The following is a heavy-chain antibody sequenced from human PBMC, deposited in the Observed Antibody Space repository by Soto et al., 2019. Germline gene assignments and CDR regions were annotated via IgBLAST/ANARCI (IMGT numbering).Heavy chain of an antibody. CDR1: GYTFTSYG. V-gene: IGHV1-18*04. D-gene: IGHD2-2*02. CDR3: ARVNVVVPAAILGSGSAAMDV. CDR2: ISAYNGNT. J-gene: IGHJ6*02. Sequence: ASVKVSCKASGYTFTSYGISWVRQAPGQGLEWMGWISAYNGNTNYAQKLQGRVTMTTDTSTSTAYMELRSLRSDDTVVYYCARVNVVVPAAILGSGSAAMDVWGQGTTVTVSS.